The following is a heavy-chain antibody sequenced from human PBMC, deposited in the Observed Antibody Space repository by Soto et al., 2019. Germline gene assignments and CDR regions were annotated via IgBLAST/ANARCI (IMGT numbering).Heavy chain of an antibody. CDR1: GYSSTSYW. D-gene: IGHD3-10*01. V-gene: IGHV5-51*01. CDR2: IYPGDSDT. Sequence: GESLKISCKGSGYSSTSYWIGWVRQMPGKGLEWMGIIYPGDSDTRYSPSFQGQVTISADKSISTAYLQWSSLKASDTAMYYCARRQRGVRGVIYGMDVWGQGTTVTVSS. CDR3: ARRQRGVRGVIYGMDV. J-gene: IGHJ6*02.